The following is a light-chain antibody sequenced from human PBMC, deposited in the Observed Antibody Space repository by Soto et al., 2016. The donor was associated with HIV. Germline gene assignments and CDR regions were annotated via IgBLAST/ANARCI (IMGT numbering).Light chain of an antibody. CDR3: QQYNTVPWT. Sequence: DIQMTQSPSTLSASVGDRVTITCRASQSVGNWLAWYQQKPGKAPKLLIYKASNLEGGVPSRFSGSGSETDFTLTISSVQPDDVGTYYCQQYNTVPWTFGQGTKLEMK. V-gene: IGKV1-5*03. CDR1: QSVGNW. J-gene: IGKJ1*01. CDR2: KAS.